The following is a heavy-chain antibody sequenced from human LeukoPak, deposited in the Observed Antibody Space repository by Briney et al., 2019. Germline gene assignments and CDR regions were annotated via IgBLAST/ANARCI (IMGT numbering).Heavy chain of an antibody. V-gene: IGHV4-4*07. Sequence: PSETLSLTCTVSAGSISSYYWSWLRQPAGKGLEWIGRIYTSGSTNYNPSLTSRVTMSVDTSKNQFSLKLSSVTAADTAVYYCASARTTAFMDVWGKGTTVTVSS. CDR1: AGSISSYY. J-gene: IGHJ6*04. CDR3: ASARTTAFMDV. CDR2: IYTSGST. D-gene: IGHD2-2*01.